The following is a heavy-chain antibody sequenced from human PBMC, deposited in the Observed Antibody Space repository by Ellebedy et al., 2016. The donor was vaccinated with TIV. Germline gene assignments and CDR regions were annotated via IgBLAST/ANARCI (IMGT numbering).Heavy chain of an antibody. V-gene: IGHV4-34*01. D-gene: IGHD3/OR15-3a*01. CDR2: IDRYGIT. J-gene: IGHJ3*01. Sequence: SETLSLTCTVYGGSLSGYYWSWIRQSPGKGLEWIGEIDRYGITSYNPSLKSRVSIAEDTSKNHFSLDLMSVTAADTAVYYCAGWTEKDSTRFYLAFDVWGHGTMVTVSS. CDR3: AGWTEKDSTRFYLAFDV. CDR1: GGSLSGYY.